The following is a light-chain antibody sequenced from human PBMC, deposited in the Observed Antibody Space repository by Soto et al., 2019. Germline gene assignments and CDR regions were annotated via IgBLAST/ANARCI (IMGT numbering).Light chain of an antibody. CDR3: LQDYTYPYT. Sequence: AIQMTQSPSSLSASVGDRVTITCRASQYIRNDLGWYQHKPGRAPQLLIFATSNLQSGVPSRFSGSGSATEFTLTICSLQPEDFATYYCLQDYTYPYTFGQGTKLEIK. CDR1: QYIRND. J-gene: IGKJ2*01. V-gene: IGKV1-6*01. CDR2: ATS.